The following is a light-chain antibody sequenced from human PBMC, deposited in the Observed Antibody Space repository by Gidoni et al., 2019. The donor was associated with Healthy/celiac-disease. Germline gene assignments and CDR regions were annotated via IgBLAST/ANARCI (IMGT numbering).Light chain of an antibody. CDR3: QQSYSTPWT. CDR2: AAS. CDR1: QSISSY. Sequence: DTQMTQSPSSLSASVGDRVTITCRASQSISSYLNWYQQKPGKAPKLLIYAASSLQSGVPSRFSGSGSGTDFTLTISSLQPEYFATYYCQQSYSTPWTFGQGTKVEIK. V-gene: IGKV1-39*01. J-gene: IGKJ1*01.